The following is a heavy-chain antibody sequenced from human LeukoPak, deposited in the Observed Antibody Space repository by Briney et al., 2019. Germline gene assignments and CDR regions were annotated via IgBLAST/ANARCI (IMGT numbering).Heavy chain of an antibody. CDR1: GDGFTRHT. D-gene: IGHD6-13*01. J-gene: IGHJ4*02. CDR2: IWSTGEYI. Sequence: GGPLRLSCAGSGDGFTRHTMQGVRRAPGRGVEWISYIWSTGEYIYYADSVKGRFTISRDNARTSVYLQMNSLRVEDTAIYYCAREYDSRARFDSWGQGTLVTVSS. CDR3: AREYDSRARFDS. V-gene: IGHV3-21*05.